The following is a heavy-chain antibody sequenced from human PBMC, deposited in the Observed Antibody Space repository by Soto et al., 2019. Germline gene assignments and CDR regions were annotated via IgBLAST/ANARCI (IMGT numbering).Heavy chain of an antibody. CDR3: ARVLRGHDYGDYDNYYYYYYMDV. CDR1: GCTVSSNY. Sequence: GGSRRLSCAASGCTVSSNYMSWVRQAPGKGLEWVSVIYSGGSTYYADSVKGRFTISRHNSKNTLYLQMNSLRAEDTAVYYCARVLRGHDYGDYDNYYYYYYMDVWGKGTTVTVSS. CDR2: IYSGGST. V-gene: IGHV3-53*04. D-gene: IGHD4-17*01. J-gene: IGHJ6*03.